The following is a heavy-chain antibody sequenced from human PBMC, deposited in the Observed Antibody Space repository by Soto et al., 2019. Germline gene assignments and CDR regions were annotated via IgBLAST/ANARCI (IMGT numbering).Heavy chain of an antibody. CDR3: AREYSSAWKTVDS. D-gene: IGHD6-19*01. CDR2: ISDIGGTT. Sequence: GGSLTLSCAASGFTFNSYAVSWVRQAPGKGLEWVSAISDIGGTTYYADSVKGRFTISRDNSKNPLYLQMNSLRAEDTAVYYCAREYSSAWKTVDSWGQGTLVTVSS. CDR1: GFTFNSYA. V-gene: IGHV3-23*01. J-gene: IGHJ4*02.